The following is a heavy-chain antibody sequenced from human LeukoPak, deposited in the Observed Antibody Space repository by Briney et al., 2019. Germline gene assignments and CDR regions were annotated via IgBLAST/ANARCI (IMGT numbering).Heavy chain of an antibody. Sequence: SETLSLTCTVSGGSINSYYWSWVRQPAEKGLGWIGRIYASGSTNYNPSLKSRVIMSVDTSKNQFSLKLNSLTAADTAVYYCARTDQRGGYFDYWGQGTLVTVSS. D-gene: IGHD2-21*02. CDR1: GGSINSYY. J-gene: IGHJ4*02. CDR2: IYASGST. CDR3: ARTDQRGGYFDY. V-gene: IGHV4-4*07.